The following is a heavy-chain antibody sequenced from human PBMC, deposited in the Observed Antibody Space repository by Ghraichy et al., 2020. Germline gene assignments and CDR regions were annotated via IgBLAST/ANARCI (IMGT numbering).Heavy chain of an antibody. D-gene: IGHD5-12*01. J-gene: IGHJ4*02. CDR1: GFTLGGYD. CDR2: SKSDGTYT. CDR3: ARENYEASGYGYDY. V-gene: IGHV3-74*01. Sequence: LSLTCAASGFTLGGYDMHWVRQPPGRGLVWVSKSKSDGTYTNYADSVKGRFTVSRDNAKNMLYLRMDSLRAEDTAVYYCARENYEASGYGYDYWGQGTLVTVSS.